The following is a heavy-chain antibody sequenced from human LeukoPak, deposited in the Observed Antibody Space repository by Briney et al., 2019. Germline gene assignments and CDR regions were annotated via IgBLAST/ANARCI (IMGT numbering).Heavy chain of an antibody. Sequence: SVKVSCKASGYTFTSYDISWVRQAPGQGLEWMGRIIPIFGTANYAQKFQGRVTITADKSTSTAYMELSSLRSEDTAVYYCARVAQHGTAGVRGVMPYDYWGQGTLVTVSS. CDR1: GYTFTSYD. J-gene: IGHJ4*02. D-gene: IGHD3-10*01. CDR3: ARVAQHGTAGVRGVMPYDY. V-gene: IGHV1-69*06. CDR2: IIPIFGTA.